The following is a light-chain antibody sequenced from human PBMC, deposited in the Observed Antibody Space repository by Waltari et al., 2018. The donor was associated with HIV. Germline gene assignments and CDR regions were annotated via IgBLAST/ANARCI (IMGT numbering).Light chain of an antibody. V-gene: IGLV1-47*01. CDR1: TPTTGTTY. Sequence: QPVLTQPPSASGPPGQRVPISCSGTTPTTGTTYVYLYQQLPGTAPKILIYRNNQRPSGVPDRFSGSKSGTSASLAISGLRSEDEADYYCAAWDDSLSGWVFGGGTKLTVL. CDR3: AAWDDSLSGWV. CDR2: RNN. J-gene: IGLJ3*02.